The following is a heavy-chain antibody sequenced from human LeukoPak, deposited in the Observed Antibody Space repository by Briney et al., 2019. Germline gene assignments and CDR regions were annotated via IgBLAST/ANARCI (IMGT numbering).Heavy chain of an antibody. CDR1: GFSFTDYP. V-gene: IGHV3-48*02. D-gene: IGHD3-9*01. J-gene: IGHJ4*02. Sequence: GGSLRLSCATSGFSFTDYPMNWVRQAPGKGLEWISNIRTTAEGAKYAYYADSVKGRVTISRGDGKNTLYLHMNSLRDDDTAVYYCATDQRYAFDYWGQGILVTVSS. CDR3: ATDQRYAFDY. CDR2: IRTTAEGAKYA.